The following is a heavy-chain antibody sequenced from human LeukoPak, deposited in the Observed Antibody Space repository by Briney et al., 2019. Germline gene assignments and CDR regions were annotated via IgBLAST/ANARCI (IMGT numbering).Heavy chain of an antibody. CDR1: GYSFTSYW. D-gene: IGHD3-22*01. Sequence: GESLKISCKGSGYSFTSYWIGWVRQMPGKGLEWMGIIYPGDSDTRYSPSFQGQVTISADKSISTAYLQWSSLKASDTAMYYCARPQYYYDSSGGAFDIWGQGTMVTVSS. J-gene: IGHJ3*02. CDR3: ARPQYYYDSSGGAFDI. CDR2: IYPGDSDT. V-gene: IGHV5-51*01.